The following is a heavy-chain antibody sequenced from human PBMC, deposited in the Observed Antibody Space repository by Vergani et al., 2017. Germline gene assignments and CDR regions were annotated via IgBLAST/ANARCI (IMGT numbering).Heavy chain of an antibody. D-gene: IGHD6-13*01. CDR1: GFTFSSYE. Sequence: EVQLVESGGGLVQPGGSLRLSCAASGFTFSSYEMNWVRQAPGKGLEWVSYISSSGSTIYYADSVKGRFTISRDNAKNSLYLQMNSLRAEDTAVYYCARDGPRQQLVGNWXFDLWGRGTLVTVSS. V-gene: IGHV3-48*03. CDR2: ISSSGSTI. J-gene: IGHJ2*01. CDR3: ARDGPRQQLVGNWXFDL.